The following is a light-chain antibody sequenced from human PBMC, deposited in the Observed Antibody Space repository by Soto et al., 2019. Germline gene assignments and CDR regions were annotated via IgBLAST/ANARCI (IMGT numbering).Light chain of an antibody. CDR3: QQSYTAPLT. CDR1: QSISTY. V-gene: IGKV1-39*01. Sequence: DIQMTQSPSSLSASVGDRVTISCRASQSISTYLNWYQQKPGKAPDLLIYAASSLQSGVPPRFSGSGSGTDVTLTIMSLQPEEFATYYCQQSYTAPLTFGGGTKVEIK. CDR2: AAS. J-gene: IGKJ4*01.